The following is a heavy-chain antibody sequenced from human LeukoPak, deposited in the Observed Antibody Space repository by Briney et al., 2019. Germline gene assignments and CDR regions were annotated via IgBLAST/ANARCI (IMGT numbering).Heavy chain of an antibody. J-gene: IGHJ4*02. CDR1: GFTFDTYA. D-gene: IGHD3-22*01. V-gene: IGHV3-23*01. Sequence: PGGSLRLSCAASGFTFDTYAMSWVRQAPGGGLEWVSGISGNGVNKYYADSVKGRFTVSRDNSKDTLWLQMNALRAEDTAVYFCAKRDYSDVSGYSPLFANWGRGTLVTVSS. CDR2: ISGNGVNK. CDR3: AKRDYSDVSGYSPLFAN.